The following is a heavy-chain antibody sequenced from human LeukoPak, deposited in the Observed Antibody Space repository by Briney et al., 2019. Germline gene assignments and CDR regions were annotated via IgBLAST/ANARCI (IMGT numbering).Heavy chain of an antibody. V-gene: IGHV1-3*03. CDR3: AREGGDSSSGNAFDI. Sequence: ASVKVSSKASGYTFTSYAMHWVRQAPGQRLEWMGWINAGNGNTKYSQEFQGRVTITRDTSASTAYMELSSLRSEDMAVYYCAREGGDSSSGNAFDIWGQGTMVTVSS. J-gene: IGHJ3*02. CDR1: GYTFTSYA. D-gene: IGHD6-13*01. CDR2: INAGNGNT.